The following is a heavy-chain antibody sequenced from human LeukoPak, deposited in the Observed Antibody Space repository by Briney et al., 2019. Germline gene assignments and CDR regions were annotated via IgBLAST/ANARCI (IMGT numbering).Heavy chain of an antibody. Sequence: GGSLRLSCAASGFTFTNAWMSWVRQAPGKGLEWVGRIKSKTDSGTADYAAPVKGRFTISRDDSKNTLYLQMNSPKTEDTAVYYCTKYYYDSSGYLYYFDYWGQGTLVTVSS. V-gene: IGHV3-15*01. D-gene: IGHD3-22*01. CDR2: IKSKTDSGTA. J-gene: IGHJ4*02. CDR1: GFTFTNAW. CDR3: TKYYYDSSGYLYYFDY.